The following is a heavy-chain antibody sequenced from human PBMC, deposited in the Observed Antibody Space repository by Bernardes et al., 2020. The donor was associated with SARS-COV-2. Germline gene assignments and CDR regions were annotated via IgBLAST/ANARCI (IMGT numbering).Heavy chain of an antibody. CDR2: NYYSGRT. J-gene: IGHJ4*02. CDR3: ARHVCGHKRWLQNDY. CDR1: GGSISSYY. V-gene: IGHV4-59*08. Sequence: SETLSLTCTVSGGSISSYYWSWIRQPPGKGLEWIGYNYYSGRTNYNPSLKSRVTISVDTSKSQVSLKLSSVTAAETAVYYFARHVCGHKRWLQNDYLGQGTLVTGSS. D-gene: IGHD5-12*01.